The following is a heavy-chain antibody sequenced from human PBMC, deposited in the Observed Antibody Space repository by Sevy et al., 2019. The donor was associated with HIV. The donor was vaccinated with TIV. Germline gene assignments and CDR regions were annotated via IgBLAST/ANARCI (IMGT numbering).Heavy chain of an antibody. Sequence: GGSLRLSCAASGFTFSDYYMSWIRQAPGKGLEWISFISSGTTYTKYADSVRGRFTISRDNSKNSLFLQMNSLRGDDTAIYYCARDRRNYGGQYFDYWGQEPWSPSPQ. V-gene: IGHV3-11*06. CDR1: GFTFSDYY. CDR2: ISSGTTYT. D-gene: IGHD4-17*01. J-gene: IGHJ4*01. CDR3: ARDRRNYGGQYFDY.